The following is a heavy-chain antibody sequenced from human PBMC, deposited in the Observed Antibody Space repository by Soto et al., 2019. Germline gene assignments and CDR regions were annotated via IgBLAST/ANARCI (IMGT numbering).Heavy chain of an antibody. J-gene: IGHJ6*02. D-gene: IGHD2-8*01. CDR3: ARGHSTDCSNGVCSFFYNHEMDV. CDR2: INPKSGGT. V-gene: IGHV1-2*04. CDR1: GYRFTDYH. Sequence: ASVKVSGKASGYRFTDYHIHWVRQAPGQGLEWLGRINPKSGGTSTAQKFQGWVTMTRDRSISTVYMELTRLRSDDTAVYFCARGHSTDCSNGVCSFFYNHEMDVWGQGTTVTVSS.